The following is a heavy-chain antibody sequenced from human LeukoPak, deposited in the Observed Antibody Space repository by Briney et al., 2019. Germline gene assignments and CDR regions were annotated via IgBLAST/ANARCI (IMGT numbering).Heavy chain of an antibody. V-gene: IGHV4-4*02. D-gene: IGHD6-6*01. CDR3: ARDVGARLPGY. CDR2: IDHSGST. CDR1: GGSISSNNW. Sequence: PSETLSLTCAVSGGSISSNNWWSWLRQPPGEGLEWIGEIDHSGSTNYNPSLKCRVTISVEKAKNKFSLRLSSVTAADTAVYYCARDVGARLPGYWGQGTKVTVSS. J-gene: IGHJ4*02.